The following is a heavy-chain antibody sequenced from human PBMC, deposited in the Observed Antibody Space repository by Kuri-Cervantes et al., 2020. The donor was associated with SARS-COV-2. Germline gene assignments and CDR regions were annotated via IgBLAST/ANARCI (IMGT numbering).Heavy chain of an antibody. J-gene: IGHJ5*02. Sequence: ASVKVSCKASGYTFSDYYIHWVRQAPGQGLEWMGCINPYTGGTQYAQKFQGWVTLTRDTSLSTAFMELSRLTSDDTALYYCAGGEGVRGLMVGCRWRGAGPLDLWGQGSPVTVSS. CDR2: INPYTGGT. CDR1: GYTFSDYY. V-gene: IGHV1-2*04. CDR3: AGGEGVRGLMVGCRWRGAGPLDL. D-gene: IGHD3-10*01.